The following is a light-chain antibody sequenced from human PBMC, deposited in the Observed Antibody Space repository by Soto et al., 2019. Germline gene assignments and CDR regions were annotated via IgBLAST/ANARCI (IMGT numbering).Light chain of an antibody. J-gene: IGKJ5*01. CDR2: DAS. CDR3: QQYDSGLT. Sequence: DIQMTQSPSSLSASVGDRVTITCQASQDIGKSLNWYQQKPGKAPKLLIFDASYLETGVSSRFSGSGSQTRFTFTIGSLQPEDFATYYCQQYDSGLTFGQGTRLEIK. CDR1: QDIGKS. V-gene: IGKV1-33*01.